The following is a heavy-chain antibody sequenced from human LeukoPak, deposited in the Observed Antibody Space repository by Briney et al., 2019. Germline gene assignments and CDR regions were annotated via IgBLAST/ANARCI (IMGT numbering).Heavy chain of an antibody. CDR1: GVNFSSYW. V-gene: IGHV3-7*01. CDR3: ARDAYYDFWSGYPRYFDY. D-gene: IGHD3-3*01. CDR2: IKQDGSEE. Sequence: GGSLRLSCAVSGVNFSSYWMCWVRQAPGKGLEWVANIKQDGSEEYYVDSVKGRFTISTDNAKNSLYLQMNSLRAEDTAVYYCARDAYYDFWSGYPRYFDYWGQGTLVTVSS. J-gene: IGHJ4*02.